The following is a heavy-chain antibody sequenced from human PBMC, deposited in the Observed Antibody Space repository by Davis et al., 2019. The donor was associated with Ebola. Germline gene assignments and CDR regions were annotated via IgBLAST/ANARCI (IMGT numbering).Heavy chain of an antibody. V-gene: IGHV4-59*08. Sequence: LETLSLTCTVSGGSICSYYWSWIRQPPGKGLEWHRYLYYSGTTNYNPSLKSRVTISVDTSNNQFSLKLSSVTAADTAVYYCARHARPYYYGRDVWGQGTTVTVSS. CDR2: LYYSGTT. CDR1: GGSICSYY. CDR3: ARHARPYYYGRDV. J-gene: IGHJ6*02.